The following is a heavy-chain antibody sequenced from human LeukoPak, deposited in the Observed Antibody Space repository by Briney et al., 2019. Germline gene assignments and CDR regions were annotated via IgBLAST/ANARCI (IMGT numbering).Heavy chain of an antibody. D-gene: IGHD2-2*02. CDR1: GGPISSYY. V-gene: IGHV4-59*13. CDR3: ARGAPDCSSTSCYTYYYYYYMDV. J-gene: IGHJ6*03. CDR2: IYYSGST. Sequence: SETLSLTCTVSGGPISSYYWSWIQQPPGKGLEWIGYIYYSGSTNYNPSLKSRVTISVDTSKNHFSLKLNSVTAADTAVYYCARGAPDCSSTSCYTYYYYYYMDVWGKGTTVTVSS.